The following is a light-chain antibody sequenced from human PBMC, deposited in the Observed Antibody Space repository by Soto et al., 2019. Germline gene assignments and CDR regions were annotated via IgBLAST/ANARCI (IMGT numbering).Light chain of an antibody. CDR2: DAS. CDR1: QSVSRW. V-gene: IGKV1-5*01. J-gene: IGKJ1*01. Sequence: DIQMTQSPSILSASVGDSVTITCRASQSVSRWLAWYQQKPGKAPKLLIYDASSLNSGVPSRFSGSQSGTEFTLTITSLLPDDFAVYYCQQYGSSHPQTFGQGTKVDIK. CDR3: QQYGSSHPQT.